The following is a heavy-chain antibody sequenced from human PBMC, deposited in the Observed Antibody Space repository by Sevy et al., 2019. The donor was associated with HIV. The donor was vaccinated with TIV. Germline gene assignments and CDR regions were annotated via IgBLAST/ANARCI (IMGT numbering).Heavy chain of an antibody. CDR1: GFPFHDHA. CDR3: ATDLNRCCDSINCYSYYYYYDGLDV. V-gene: IGHV3-9*01. CDR2: ISWNSGSI. Sequence: GGSLRLSCAASGFPFHDHAMHWVRQSPGKGLEWVSGISWNSGSIGYADSVKGRFTISRDNAKQSIYLQMNNLRPEETAFYYCATDLNRCCDSINCYSYYYYYDGLDVWGQGTTVTVSS. D-gene: IGHD3-22*01. J-gene: IGHJ6*02.